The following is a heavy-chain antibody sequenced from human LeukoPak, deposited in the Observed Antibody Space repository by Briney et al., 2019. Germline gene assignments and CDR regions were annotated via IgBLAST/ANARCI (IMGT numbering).Heavy chain of an antibody. CDR2: IWYDGSNK. V-gene: IGHV3-33*01. Sequence: PGGSLRLSCAASGFTFSSYGMHWVRQAPGKGLEWVAVIWYDGSNKYYADSVKGRFTISRDNSKNTLYLQMNSLRAEDTAVYYCARDEGLDYYFDYWGQGTLVTVSS. CDR1: GFTFSSYG. J-gene: IGHJ4*02. CDR3: ARDEGLDYYFDY. D-gene: IGHD3/OR15-3a*01.